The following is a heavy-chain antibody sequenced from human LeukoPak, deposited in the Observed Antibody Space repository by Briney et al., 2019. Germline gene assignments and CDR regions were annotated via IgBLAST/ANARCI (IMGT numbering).Heavy chain of an antibody. CDR2: INPNSGGA. CDR3: ARDSGSYSNFDY. CDR1: GYTFTGYY. J-gene: IGHJ4*02. Sequence: ASVTVSCTASGYTFTGYYMHWVRQAPGQGLEWMGWINPNSGGANYAQKFRGWVTMTRDTSISTAYMELSRLRSDDTAVYYCARDSGSYSNFDYWGQGTLVTVSS. D-gene: IGHD1-26*01. V-gene: IGHV1-2*04.